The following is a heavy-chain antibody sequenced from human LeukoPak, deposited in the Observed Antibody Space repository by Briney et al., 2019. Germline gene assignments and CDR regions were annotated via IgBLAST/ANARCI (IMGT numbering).Heavy chain of an antibody. J-gene: IGHJ4*02. CDR2: TYYRSEWYN. D-gene: IGHD7-27*01. CDR1: GDSVSSNSVA. V-gene: IGHV6-1*01. Sequence: SQTLSLTCAISGDSVSSNSVAWNWVRRSPSRGLEWLGRTYYRSEWYNDYAVSVRSRITINPDTSKNQFSLQLNSVTPEDTAVYFCTRTGGGGRSFDYWGQGTLVTVSS. CDR3: TRTGGGGRSFDY.